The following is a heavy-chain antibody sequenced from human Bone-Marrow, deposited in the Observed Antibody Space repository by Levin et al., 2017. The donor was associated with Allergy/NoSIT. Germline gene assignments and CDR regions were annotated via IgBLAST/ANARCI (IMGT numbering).Heavy chain of an antibody. D-gene: IGHD2-21*02. CDR3: AREGDLHDAFDI. CDR1: GYTFTSYG. V-gene: IGHV1-18*01. CDR2: ISAYNGNT. J-gene: IGHJ3*02. Sequence: GESLKISCKASGYTFTSYGISWVRQAPGQGLEWMGWISAYNGNTNYAQKLQGRVTMTTDTSTSTAYMELRSLRSDDTAVYYCAREGDLHDAFDIWGQGTMVTVSS.